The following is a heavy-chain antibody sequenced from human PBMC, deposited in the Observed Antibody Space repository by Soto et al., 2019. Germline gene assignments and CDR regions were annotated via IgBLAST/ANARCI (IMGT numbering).Heavy chain of an antibody. CDR1: GDSISTFY. D-gene: IGHD3-22*01. J-gene: IGHJ4*02. Sequence: SDTLSLTCTVSGDSISTFYWGWMRQSPGKELEWIGYVYYTGSTNYNPSLKSRVTISVDRSKNQFSLKLTSANAADTAVYYCARGRTVRNYADDSSDYFYFFDYWGQGTQVTVS. V-gene: IGHV4-59*01. CDR3: ARGRTVRNYADDSSDYFYFFDY. CDR2: VYYTGST.